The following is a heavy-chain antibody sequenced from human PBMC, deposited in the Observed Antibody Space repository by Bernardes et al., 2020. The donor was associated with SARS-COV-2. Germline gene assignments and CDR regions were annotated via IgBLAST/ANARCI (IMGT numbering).Heavy chain of an antibody. CDR3: VKERPAGDY. Sequence: SLLLSFSCSGFTFSDYPMHWVRQTPGKGLEYVSRISDNGGTTHYADSVKGRFTISGDNSKNTMFLQMSSLRVEDTAVYYCVKERPAGDYWGQGTLVTVSS. CDR2: ISDNGGTT. J-gene: IGHJ4*02. V-gene: IGHV3-64D*06. CDR1: GFTFSDYP.